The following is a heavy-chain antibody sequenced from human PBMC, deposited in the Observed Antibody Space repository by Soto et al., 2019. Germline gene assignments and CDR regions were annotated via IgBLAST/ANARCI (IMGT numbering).Heavy chain of an antibody. Sequence: SETLSITCTVSGGSLSSAGYSWGWIRQHPGKGLEWIGSIYYSGTTFYTPSLKSRVTISVDTSNNQFSLRLTSVTAADTAVYYCARAYYDILTAYFDYWGQGTLVTVSS. CDR3: ARAYYDILTAYFDY. D-gene: IGHD3-9*01. CDR1: GGSLSSAGYS. V-gene: IGHV4-31*03. CDR2: IYYSGTT. J-gene: IGHJ4*02.